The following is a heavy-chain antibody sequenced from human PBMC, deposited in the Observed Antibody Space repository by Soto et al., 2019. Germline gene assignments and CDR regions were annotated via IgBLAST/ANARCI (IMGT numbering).Heavy chain of an antibody. J-gene: IGHJ4*02. CDR1: GYAFTIYF. CDR2: INTNSGDT. V-gene: IGHV1-2*02. Sequence: VSVNLSCKASGYAFTIYFLHWFRQAPGQGPEWMGWINTNSGDTKYAQNFQGRVTMTRDTSIDTVYMELSRLKSDDTSVYYCARGPSHGAFDYWGQGTLVTVSS. CDR3: ARGPSHGAFDY. D-gene: IGHD5-18*01.